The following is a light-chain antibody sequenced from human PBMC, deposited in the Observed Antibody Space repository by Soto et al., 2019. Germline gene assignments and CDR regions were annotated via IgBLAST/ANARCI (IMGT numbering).Light chain of an antibody. J-gene: IGKJ5*01. CDR3: QQANSFTIT. CDR1: HGIRS. Sequence: QLTQTPSAVSAFVGARFALNCRARHGIRSLAWYQHKPGRAPKXXXFGASSLQSGVPSRFSGSESGTDGTLTISRLKTEDGATYYCQQANSFTITFGQGTRLEIK. V-gene: IGKV1D-12*01. CDR2: GAS.